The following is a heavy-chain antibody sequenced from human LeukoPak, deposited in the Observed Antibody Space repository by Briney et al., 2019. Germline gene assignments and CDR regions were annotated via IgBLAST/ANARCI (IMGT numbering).Heavy chain of an antibody. CDR2: IRYDGSNK. D-gene: IGHD1-26*01. V-gene: IGHV3-30*02. CDR3: AKEFISGSYYYYYMDV. J-gene: IGHJ6*03. CDR1: GFTFSSYG. Sequence: GGSLRLSCAASGFTFSSYGMHWVRQAPGKRLEWVAFIRYDGSNKYYADSVKGRFTISRDNSKNTLYLQMNSLRAEDTAVYYCAKEFISGSYYYYYMDVWGKGTTVTVSS.